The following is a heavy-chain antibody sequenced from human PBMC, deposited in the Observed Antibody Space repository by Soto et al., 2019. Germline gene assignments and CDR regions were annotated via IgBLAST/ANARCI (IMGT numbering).Heavy chain of an antibody. D-gene: IGHD2-2*01. V-gene: IGHV4-34*01. CDR3: ARASECGPRRCYQTNWFDP. CDR1: GTAFTEYY. CDR2: INHSGGT. J-gene: IGHJ5*02. Sequence: PSETLSLTCAVSGTAFTEYYWTWIRQPPGKGLEWIGEINHSGGTNYNPSLRSRATISVDTSKNQISLKIRSVTAADTAIYYCARASECGPRRCYQTNWFDPWGLGTLVTVSS.